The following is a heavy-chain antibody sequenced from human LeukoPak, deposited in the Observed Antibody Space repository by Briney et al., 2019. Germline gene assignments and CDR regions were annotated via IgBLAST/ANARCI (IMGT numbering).Heavy chain of an antibody. CDR1: GYTFTSYY. D-gene: IGHD3-22*01. CDR3: ARTYYYDSSGFDY. J-gene: IGHJ4*02. Sequence: ASVKVSCKASGYTFTSYYMHWVRQAPGQGLEWMGIINPSGGSTSYAQKLQGRVTMTTDTSTSTAYMELRSLRSDDTAVYYCARTYYYDSSGFDYWGQGTLVTVSS. V-gene: IGHV1-46*01. CDR2: INPSGGST.